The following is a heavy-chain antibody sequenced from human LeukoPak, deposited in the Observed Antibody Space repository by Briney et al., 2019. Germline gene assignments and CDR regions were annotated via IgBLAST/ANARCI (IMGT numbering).Heavy chain of an antibody. D-gene: IGHD4-17*01. CDR2: ISHGGST. J-gene: IGHJ4*02. CDR3: ARATVTTEGDYFDY. CDR1: GYSISSGYF. Sequence: SETLSLTCTVSGYSISSGYFWGWIRQPPGKGLEWIGTISHGGSTYYNPSLKSRVTISVDTSKNQFSLNLCSVTAADTAVFYCARATVTTEGDYFDYWGQGTLVTVSS. V-gene: IGHV4-38-2*02.